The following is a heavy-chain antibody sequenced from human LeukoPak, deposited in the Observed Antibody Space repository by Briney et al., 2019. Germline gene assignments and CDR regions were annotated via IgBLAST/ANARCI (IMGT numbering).Heavy chain of an antibody. Sequence: SETLSLTCTVSGYSITSGYYWGWFRQPPGKGLEWIGSIYHSGSTYYNPSLKSRLTMSVDMSKNQFSLKLNSVTAADTAVYYCASLVDTAMISPFDYWGQGTLVTVSS. CDR3: ASLVDTAMISPFDY. V-gene: IGHV4-38-2*02. J-gene: IGHJ4*02. D-gene: IGHD5-18*01. CDR2: IYHSGST. CDR1: GYSITSGYY.